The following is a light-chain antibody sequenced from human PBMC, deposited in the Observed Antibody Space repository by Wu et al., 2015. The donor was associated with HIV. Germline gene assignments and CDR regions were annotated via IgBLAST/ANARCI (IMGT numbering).Light chain of an antibody. V-gene: IGKV3-20*01. CDR2: GAS. CDR3: QHYGNSPYT. Sequence: EIVLTQSPGTLSLSPGERATLSCRASQSVSSNFLAWYQHRPGQAPRLLIYGASTRATGIPARFSGSGSGTDFTLTISRLDPEDFAVYYCQHYGNSPYTFGQGTKLEIK. J-gene: IGKJ2*01. CDR1: QSVSSNF.